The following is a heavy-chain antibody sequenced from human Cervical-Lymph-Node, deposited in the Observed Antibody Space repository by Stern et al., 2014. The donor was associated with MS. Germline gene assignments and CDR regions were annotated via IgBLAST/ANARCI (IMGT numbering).Heavy chain of an antibody. CDR1: GFIFSDYA. Sequence: EVQLEESGGGLVQPGGSLRLSCAASGFIFSDYAMSWVRQAPGKGLEWVSGISGSGGSSYFADFVKGRFTISRDKSNDTLYLQMNSLRDEDTAVYYCAKGARIVGSTEFDHWGQGTLVAVSS. V-gene: IGHV3-23*04. D-gene: IGHD1-26*01. CDR2: ISGSGGSS. J-gene: IGHJ4*02. CDR3: AKGARIVGSTEFDH.